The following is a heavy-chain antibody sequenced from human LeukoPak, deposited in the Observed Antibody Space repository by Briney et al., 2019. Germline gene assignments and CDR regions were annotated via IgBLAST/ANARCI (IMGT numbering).Heavy chain of an antibody. V-gene: IGHV3-23*01. Sequence: GGSLRLSCAASGFTFSSYGMSWVRQAPGKGLEWVSAISGSGGSTYYADSVKGRFTISRDNAKNSLYLQMNSLRAEDTAVYYCARELTVTTYYYYYYYMDVWGKGTTVTVSS. CDR3: ARELTVTTYYYYYYYMDV. J-gene: IGHJ6*03. CDR1: GFTFSSYG. CDR2: ISGSGGST. D-gene: IGHD4-17*01.